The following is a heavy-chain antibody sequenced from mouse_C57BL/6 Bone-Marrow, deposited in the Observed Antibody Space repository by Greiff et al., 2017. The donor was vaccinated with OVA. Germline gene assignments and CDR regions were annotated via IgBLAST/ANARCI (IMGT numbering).Heavy chain of an antibody. J-gene: IGHJ3*01. V-gene: IGHV5-2*01. CDR2: INSDGGST. D-gene: IGHD2-4*01. Sequence: DVMLVESGGGLVQPGESLKLSCESNEYEFPSHDMSWVRKTPEKRLELVAAINSDGGSTYYPDTMERPFIISRDNTKKTLYLQMSSLRSEDTALYYCARHKGSYYDYSFAYWGQGTLVTVSA. CDR3: ARHKGSYYDYSFAY. CDR1: EYEFPSHD.